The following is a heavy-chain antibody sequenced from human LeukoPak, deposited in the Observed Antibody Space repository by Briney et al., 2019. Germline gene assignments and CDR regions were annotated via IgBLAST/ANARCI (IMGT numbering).Heavy chain of an antibody. CDR3: ARTIAAAGRAFDI. CDR1: GVTLDDYG. V-gene: IGHV3-20*04. CDR2: INWNGGST. D-gene: IGHD6-13*01. Sequence: GGSLRLSCAASGVTLDDYGMSWVRQAPGKGLEWVSGINWNGGSTGYADSVKGRFTISRDNAKNSLYLQMSSLRAEDTALYYCARTIAAAGRAFDIWGQGTMVTVSS. J-gene: IGHJ3*02.